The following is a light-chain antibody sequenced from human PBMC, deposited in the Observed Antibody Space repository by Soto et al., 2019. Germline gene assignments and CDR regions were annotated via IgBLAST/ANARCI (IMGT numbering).Light chain of an antibody. CDR3: AAWDDSLGSGV. CDR2: YDD. Sequence: QSVLTQPPSVSEAPGQRVTISCSGSSSNIGNNAVNWYQQLPGKAPKLLIYYDDLLPSGVSDRFSGSKSGTSASLAISGLQSEDEADYYCAAWDDSLGSGVFGTGTKVTV. CDR1: SSNIGNNA. J-gene: IGLJ1*01. V-gene: IGLV1-36*01.